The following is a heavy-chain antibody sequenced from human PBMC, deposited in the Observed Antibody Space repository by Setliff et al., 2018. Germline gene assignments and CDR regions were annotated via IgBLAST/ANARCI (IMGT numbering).Heavy chain of an antibody. D-gene: IGHD6-19*01. CDR3: AGVSSLCGWYDY. CDR2: INHSGST. Sequence: PSETLSLTCAVYGGSFSGYYWSWIRQPPGKGLEWIGEINHSGSTNYNPSLKSRVTISVNTSKNQFSLKLSSVAAADTAVYYCAGVSSLCGWYDYWGQGTLGTVPQ. J-gene: IGHJ4*02. CDR1: GGSFSGYY. V-gene: IGHV4-34*01.